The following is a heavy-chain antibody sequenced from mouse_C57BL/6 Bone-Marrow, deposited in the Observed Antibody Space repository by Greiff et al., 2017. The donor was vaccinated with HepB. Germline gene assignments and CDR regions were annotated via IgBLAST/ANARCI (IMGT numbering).Heavy chain of an antibody. D-gene: IGHD1-1*01. Sequence: VKLMESGAELARPGASVKLSCKASGYTFTSYGISWVKQRTGQGLEWIGEIYPRSGNTYYNEKFKGKATLTADKSSSTAYMELRSLTSEDSAVYFCARYYYGSSPPWFADWGQGTLVTVSA. CDR2: IYPRSGNT. V-gene: IGHV1-81*01. CDR1: GYTFTSYG. J-gene: IGHJ3*01. CDR3: ARYYYGSSPPWFAD.